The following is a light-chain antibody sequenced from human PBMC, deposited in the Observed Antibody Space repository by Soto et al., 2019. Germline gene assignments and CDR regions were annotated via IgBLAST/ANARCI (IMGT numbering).Light chain of an antibody. Sequence: QSALTQPPSASGSPGQSVTISCTGTSSDVGAYKYVSWYQQHPGKAPKLMIYEVTKRPSGVPDRFSGSKSGNTASLTVSGFQAEDEADYYCTSYAGSNILLFGGGTKLTVL. CDR3: TSYAGSNILL. CDR1: SSDVGAYKY. V-gene: IGLV2-8*01. J-gene: IGLJ2*01. CDR2: EVT.